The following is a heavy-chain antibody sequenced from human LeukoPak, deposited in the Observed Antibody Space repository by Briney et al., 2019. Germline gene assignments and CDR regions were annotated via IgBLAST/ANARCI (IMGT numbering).Heavy chain of an antibody. Sequence: SETLSLTCTVSGGSISSSCYYWGWIRQPPGKGLEWIGSIYYSGSTYYNPSLKSRVTISVDTSKNQFSLKLSSVTAADTAVYYCARLCIRYYDFWSGPHHFDYWGQGTLVTVSS. CDR1: GGSISSSCYY. J-gene: IGHJ4*02. D-gene: IGHD3-3*01. CDR2: IYYSGST. V-gene: IGHV4-39*01. CDR3: ARLCIRYYDFWSGPHHFDY.